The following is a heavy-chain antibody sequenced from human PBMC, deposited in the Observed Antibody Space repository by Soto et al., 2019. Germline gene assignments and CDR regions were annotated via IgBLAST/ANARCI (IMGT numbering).Heavy chain of an antibody. J-gene: IGHJ3*01. CDR3: ARVLPGIAAAYDAFDV. V-gene: IGHV4-61*01. CDR1: GDSVISATYY. Sequence: SETLSLTCTVSGDSVISATYYWSWIRQHPGKGLEWIGYIYYDGGTTYNSSLKSRVTISTDTSRSQLSLQLTSATSADTAVYYCARVLPGIAAAYDAFDVWGQGTMVTVSS. D-gene: IGHD6-13*01. CDR2: IYYDGGT.